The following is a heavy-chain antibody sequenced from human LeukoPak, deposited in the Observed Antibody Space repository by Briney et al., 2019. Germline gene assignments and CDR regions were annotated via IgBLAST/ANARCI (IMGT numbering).Heavy chain of an antibody. CDR2: ISYDGSNK. V-gene: IGHV3-30*18. D-gene: IGHD5-12*01. CDR3: AKDRDAINTYFDY. Sequence: GGSLRLSCAASGFTFSGYGMHWVRQAPGKGLEWVAVISYDGSNKDYADSVKGRFTISRDNSKNTLYLQMNSLRVEDTAVYYCAKDRDAINTYFDYWGQGTLVTVSS. CDR1: GFTFSGYG. J-gene: IGHJ4*02.